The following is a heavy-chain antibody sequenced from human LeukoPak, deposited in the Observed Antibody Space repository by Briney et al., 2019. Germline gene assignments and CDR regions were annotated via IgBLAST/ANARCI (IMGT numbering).Heavy chain of an antibody. Sequence: ASVKASCKASGYTFTGYYMHWVRQAPGQGLEWMGWINPNSGGTNYAQKFQGRVTMTRDTSISTAYMELSRLRSDDTAVYYCAREGDYYDSSGYYFDYWGQGTLVTVSS. CDR1: GYTFTGYY. D-gene: IGHD3-22*01. J-gene: IGHJ4*02. CDR2: INPNSGGT. CDR3: AREGDYYDSSGYYFDY. V-gene: IGHV1-2*02.